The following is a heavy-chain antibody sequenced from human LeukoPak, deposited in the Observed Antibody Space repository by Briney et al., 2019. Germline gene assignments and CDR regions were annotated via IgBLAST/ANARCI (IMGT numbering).Heavy chain of an antibody. CDR3: ARAYSSGLIDY. Sequence: ASVKVSCKASGYTFTSYGISWVRQAPGKGLEWMGWISAYNGNTNYAQKLQGRVTMTTDTSTSTAYMELRSLRSDNTAVYYCARAYSSGLIDYWGQGTLVTVSS. V-gene: IGHV1-18*01. J-gene: IGHJ4*02. D-gene: IGHD6-19*01. CDR1: GYTFTSYG. CDR2: ISAYNGNT.